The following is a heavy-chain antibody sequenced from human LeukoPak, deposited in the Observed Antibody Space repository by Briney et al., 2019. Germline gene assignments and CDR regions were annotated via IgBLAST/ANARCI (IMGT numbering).Heavy chain of an antibody. Sequence: ASVKVSCKASGGTFTSYYMHWVRQAPGQGLEWMGIINPSGGSTNYAQKFQGRVTMTRDTSTSTVYMELSSLRFEDTAVYYCARGGEKWFHYFDYWGQGTLVTVSS. D-gene: IGHD3-10*01. J-gene: IGHJ4*02. V-gene: IGHV1-46*01. CDR2: INPSGGST. CDR1: GGTFTSYY. CDR3: ARGGEKWFHYFDY.